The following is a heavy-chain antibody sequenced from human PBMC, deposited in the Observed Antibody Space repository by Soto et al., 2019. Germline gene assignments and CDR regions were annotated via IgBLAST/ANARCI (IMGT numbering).Heavy chain of an antibody. CDR1: GYTFTGYY. J-gene: IGHJ1*01. D-gene: IGHD6-13*01. CDR2: INPNSGGT. Sequence: ASVKVSCKASGYTFTGYYMHWVRQAPGQGLEWMGWINPNSGGTNYAQKFQGRVTMTRDTSISTAYMELSRLRSDDTAVDYCARVGPSGLIIAAAGRGYCQHWGQGTRGTVAS. V-gene: IGHV1-2*02. CDR3: ARVGPSGLIIAAAGRGYCQH.